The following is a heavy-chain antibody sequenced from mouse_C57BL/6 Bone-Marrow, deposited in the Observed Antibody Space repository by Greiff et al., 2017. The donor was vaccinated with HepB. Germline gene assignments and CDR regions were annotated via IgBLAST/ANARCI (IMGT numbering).Heavy chain of an antibody. CDR3: ARAACYSNYWFAY. CDR2: ISDGGSYT. V-gene: IGHV5-4*01. Sequence: EVQRVESGGGLVKPGGSLKLSCAASGFTFSSYAMSWVRQTPEKRLEWVATISDGGSYTYYTDNVKGRFTISRDKAKNNLYLQMSHLKSEDTAMYYCARAACYSNYWFAYWGQGTLVTVSA. CDR1: GFTFSSYA. D-gene: IGHD2-5*01. J-gene: IGHJ3*01.